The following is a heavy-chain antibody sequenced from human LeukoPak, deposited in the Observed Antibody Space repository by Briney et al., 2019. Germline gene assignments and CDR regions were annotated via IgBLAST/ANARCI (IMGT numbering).Heavy chain of an antibody. Sequence: SETLSLTCTVSGGSISSDSYYWRWIRQPAGKGLEWIGRIYTSGSTNYNPSLKSRVTISVDTSKNQFSLKLRSVTAADTAVYYCASHCSSTTCYTQRIIGKTYYYYPMDVWGQGTTVTVSS. D-gene: IGHD2-2*02. J-gene: IGHJ6*02. CDR3: ASHCSSTTCYTQRIIGKTYYYYPMDV. V-gene: IGHV4-61*02. CDR2: IYTSGST. CDR1: GGSISSDSYY.